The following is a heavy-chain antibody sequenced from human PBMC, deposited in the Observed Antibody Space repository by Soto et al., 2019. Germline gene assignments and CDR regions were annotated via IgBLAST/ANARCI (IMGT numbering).Heavy chain of an antibody. CDR1: GGSISRGDYY. V-gene: IGHV4-30-4*01. D-gene: IGHD6-13*01. CDR3: ASRHSSPDFDS. Sequence: QVQLQESGPGLVKPSQTLSLTCTVSGGSISRGDYYWSCIRQPPGKGLEWIGSIYYSGSTYYNPSLKSRVTISGDASKNQFSLKLNSVTAADTAVYYCASRHSSPDFDSWVQGTLVTVSS. CDR2: IYYSGST. J-gene: IGHJ4*02.